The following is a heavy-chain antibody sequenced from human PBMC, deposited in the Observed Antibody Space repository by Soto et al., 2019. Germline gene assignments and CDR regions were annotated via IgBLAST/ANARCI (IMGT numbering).Heavy chain of an antibody. J-gene: IGHJ6*02. V-gene: IGHV4-34*01. CDR3: ARGVDIVATILYFYYYGMDV. CDR1: GGSFSGYY. Sequence: SETLSLTCAVYGGSFSGYYWSWIRQPPGKGLEWIGEINHSGSTNYNPSLRSRVTISVDTSKNQFSLKLSSVTAADTAVYYCARGVDIVATILYFYYYGMDVWGQGTTVTVSS. D-gene: IGHD5-12*01. CDR2: INHSGST.